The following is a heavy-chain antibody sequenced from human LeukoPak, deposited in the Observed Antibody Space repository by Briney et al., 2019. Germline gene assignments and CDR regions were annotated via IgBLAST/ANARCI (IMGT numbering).Heavy chain of an antibody. CDR2: IYWHDDK. CDR3: ARIPRDYYDSSGYYNDAFDI. J-gene: IGHJ3*02. V-gene: IGHV2-5*01. CDR1: GFSLSTSGVG. D-gene: IGHD3-22*01. Sequence: SGPTLVKPTQTLTLTCTFSGFSLSTSGVGVGWIRQPPGKALEWLALIYWHDDKRYSPSLKSRLTITKDTSKNQVVLTMTNMDPVDTATYYCARIPRDYYDSSGYYNDAFDIWGQGTMVTVSS.